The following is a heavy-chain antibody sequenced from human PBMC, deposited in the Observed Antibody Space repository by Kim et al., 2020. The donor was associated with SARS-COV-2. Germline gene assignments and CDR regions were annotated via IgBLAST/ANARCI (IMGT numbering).Heavy chain of an antibody. D-gene: IGHD6-13*01. CDR2: ISSSGSTI. V-gene: IGHV3-48*03. Sequence: GGSLRLSCAASGFTFSSYEMNWVRQAPGKGLEWVSYISSSGSTIYYADSVKGRFTISRDNAKNSLYLQMNSLRAEDTAVYYCARDPRRAGSSSWPNWFDPWGQGTLVTVSS. CDR3: ARDPRRAGSSSWPNWFDP. J-gene: IGHJ5*02. CDR1: GFTFSSYE.